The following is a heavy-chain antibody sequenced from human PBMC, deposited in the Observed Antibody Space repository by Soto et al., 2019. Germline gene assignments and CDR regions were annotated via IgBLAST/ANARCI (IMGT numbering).Heavy chain of an antibody. J-gene: IGHJ6*02. V-gene: IGHV4-34*02. CDR3: ARYEYGNSLYGVDV. D-gene: IGHD1-7*01. CDR2: VDHRGST. Sequence: QVHLQQRGAGLLKPSETLSLNCVVSGESFSGYYWSWIRQTPGMGLEWIGEVDHRGSTTYKPSLTNRASISIDSSQNLFSLELTSVTAADTALYFCARYEYGNSLYGVDVWGQGTSVTVSS. CDR1: GESFSGYY.